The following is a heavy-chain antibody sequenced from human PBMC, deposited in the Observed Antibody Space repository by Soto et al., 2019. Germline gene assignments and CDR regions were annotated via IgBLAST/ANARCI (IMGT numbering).Heavy chain of an antibody. CDR1: GGSFSGYY. CDR3: ARERNTIFGVVISLDV. Sequence: KTSETLSLTCAVYGGSFSGYYWSWIRQPPGKGLEWIGEINHSGSTNYNPSLKSRVTISVDTSKNQFSLKLSAVTAADTAVYYCARERNTIFGVVISLDVWGQGTTVTVSS. V-gene: IGHV4-34*01. CDR2: INHSGST. D-gene: IGHD3-3*01. J-gene: IGHJ6*02.